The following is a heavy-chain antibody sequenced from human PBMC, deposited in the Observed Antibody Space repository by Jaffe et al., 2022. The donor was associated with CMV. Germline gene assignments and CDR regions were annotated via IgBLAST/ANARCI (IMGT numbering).Heavy chain of an antibody. D-gene: IGHD2-15*01. CDR2: ISRSGDTT. CDR3: VKDRVGGTFPIDY. Sequence: EVQLLESGGGLVQPGGSLRLSCAASGFIFSNYAMSWVRQGPGKGLEWVSGISRSGDTTYYADSVKGRFTISRDNSKDTLYLQMNSLRAEDTAIYYCVKDRVGGTFPIDYWGQGTQVTVSS. V-gene: IGHV3-23*01. J-gene: IGHJ4*02. CDR1: GFIFSNYA.